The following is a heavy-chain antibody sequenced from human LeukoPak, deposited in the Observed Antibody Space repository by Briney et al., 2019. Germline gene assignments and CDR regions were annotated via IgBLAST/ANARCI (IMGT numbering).Heavy chain of an antibody. CDR1: GYSISSGYY. V-gene: IGHV4-38-2*02. CDR3: ASDFDL. CDR2: IYYSGNT. J-gene: IGHJ2*01. Sequence: PSETLSLTCTVSGYSISSGYYWGWIRQPPGKGLEWIGSIYYSGNTYYNASLKSRVTISVDTSKNQFSLKLSSVTAADTAVYYCASDFDLWGRGTLVTVSS.